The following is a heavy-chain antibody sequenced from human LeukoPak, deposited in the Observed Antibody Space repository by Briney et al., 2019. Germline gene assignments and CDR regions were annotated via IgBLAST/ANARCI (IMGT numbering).Heavy chain of an antibody. V-gene: IGHV1-2*02. CDR2: INPNSGGT. J-gene: IGHJ3*02. D-gene: IGHD3-3*01. Sequence: GASVKVSCKASGYTFTGYYMHWVRQAPGQGLEWMGWINPNSGGTNYAQKFQGRVTMTRDTSISTAYMELSRLRSDDTAVYYCARDSLRFLEWLSGHDAFDIWGQGTMVTVSS. CDR3: ARDSLRFLEWLSGHDAFDI. CDR1: GYTFTGYY.